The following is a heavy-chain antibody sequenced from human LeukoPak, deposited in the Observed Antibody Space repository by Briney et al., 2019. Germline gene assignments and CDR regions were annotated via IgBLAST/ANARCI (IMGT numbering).Heavy chain of an antibody. Sequence: GGSLRLSCAASGFTFSIYWMTWVRQAPGEGLEWLANIKQDGSENNYMDSVKGRFTISRDNAKNSLYPQMDSLRAEDTAVYYCARDAGNSGYDLLDYWGQGTLVTVS. CDR2: IKQDGSEN. CDR3: ARDAGNSGYDLLDY. D-gene: IGHD5-12*01. V-gene: IGHV3-7*01. CDR1: GFTFSIYW. J-gene: IGHJ4*02.